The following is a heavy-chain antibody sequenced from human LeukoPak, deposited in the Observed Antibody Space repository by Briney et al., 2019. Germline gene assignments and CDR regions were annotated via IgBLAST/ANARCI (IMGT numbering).Heavy chain of an antibody. Sequence: PSETLSLTCAVYGGSFSGYYWSWIRQPPGKGLEWIGEINHSGSTNYNPSLKSRVTISVDTSKNQFSLKLSSVTAADTAVYYCARGLGYYDILTGYSYYYYYGMDVWGQGTTVTASS. J-gene: IGHJ6*02. CDR1: GGSFSGYY. CDR3: ARGLGYYDILTGYSYYYYYGMDV. CDR2: INHSGST. D-gene: IGHD3-9*01. V-gene: IGHV4-34*01.